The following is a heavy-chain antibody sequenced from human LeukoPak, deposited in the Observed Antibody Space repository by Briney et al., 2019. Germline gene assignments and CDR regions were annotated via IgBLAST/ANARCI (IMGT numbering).Heavy chain of an antibody. Sequence: GSLRLSCAASGFTFSCYAMSWVRQAPGKGLEWVSAISGSGGSTYYADSVKGRFTISRDNSKNTLYLQMNSLRAEDTAVYYCAKADFWSGYPHWGQGTLVTVSS. V-gene: IGHV3-23*01. CDR3: AKADFWSGYPH. D-gene: IGHD3-3*01. CDR2: ISGSGGST. CDR1: GFTFSCYA. J-gene: IGHJ4*02.